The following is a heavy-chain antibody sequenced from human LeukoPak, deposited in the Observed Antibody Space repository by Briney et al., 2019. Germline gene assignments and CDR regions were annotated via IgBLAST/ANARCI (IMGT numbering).Heavy chain of an antibody. Sequence: SVKVSCKASGGSFSNSAFSWVRQAPGQGLEWMGGIIPIFETTNYAQKFQGRVTITADESTGTAYMELSGLRSEDTAMYYCATSRRIHGSGLAVRYSWLDPWGQGTLVTISS. CDR3: ATSRRIHGSGLAVRYSWLDP. J-gene: IGHJ5*02. D-gene: IGHD3-10*01. CDR2: IIPIFETT. V-gene: IGHV1-69*13. CDR1: GGSFSNSA.